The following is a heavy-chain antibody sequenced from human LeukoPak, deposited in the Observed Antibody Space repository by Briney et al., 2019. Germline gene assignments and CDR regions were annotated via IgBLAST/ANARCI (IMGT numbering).Heavy chain of an antibody. CDR3: ARVIRAAPGKGYFDY. V-gene: IGHV3-23*01. CDR1: GFIFSTYA. D-gene: IGHD6-13*01. Sequence: GGSLRLSCATSGFIFSTYALSWVRQAPGKGLEWASSISGSGGSTYHADSVKGRFTISRDSPKSTLYLQMNSLRAEDTAIYYCARVIRAAPGKGYFDYWGQGTLVTVSS. J-gene: IGHJ4*02. CDR2: ISGSGGST.